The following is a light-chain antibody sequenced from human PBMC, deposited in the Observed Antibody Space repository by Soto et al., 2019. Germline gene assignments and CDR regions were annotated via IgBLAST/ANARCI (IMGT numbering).Light chain of an antibody. CDR3: QQYGSSPIT. V-gene: IGKV3-20*01. CDR1: QSVSNNY. Sequence: EIVLTQSPGTLSLSPGERATLSCRASQSVSNNYLAWYQQKPGQAPRLLIYDSSTRATGIPDRFSGSGSGTDFTLTINRLGPDDSAVYYCQQYGSSPITFGQGTRLEIK. CDR2: DSS. J-gene: IGKJ5*01.